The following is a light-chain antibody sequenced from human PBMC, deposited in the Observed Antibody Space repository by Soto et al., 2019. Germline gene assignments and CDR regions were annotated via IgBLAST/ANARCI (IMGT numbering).Light chain of an antibody. Sequence: EIVLTQSPATLSLSPGERATLSCRASQSVSSYLAWYQQKRGQAPRLLIYDASNRATGIPARFSGGGSGTDFTLTINSLEPEDFAVYYCQQRSNWPMTFCQGTRLEIK. CDR1: QSVSSY. CDR3: QQRSNWPMT. J-gene: IGKJ5*01. CDR2: DAS. V-gene: IGKV3-11*01.